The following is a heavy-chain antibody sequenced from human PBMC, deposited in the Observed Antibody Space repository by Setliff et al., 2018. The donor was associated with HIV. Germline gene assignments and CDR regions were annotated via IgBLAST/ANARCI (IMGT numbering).Heavy chain of an antibody. J-gene: IGHJ3*02. CDR3: ARGHSYDSYGYYLRGFDI. D-gene: IGHD3-22*01. Sequence: SETLSLTCAVYGGSFSSYYWSWIRQSPGKGLEWIGEINHSESTNYNPSVKRRVTISIDTSKNQISLKLSSVTAADTAVYYCARGHSYDSYGYYLRGFDIWGPGTMVTVSS. CDR2: INHSEST. V-gene: IGHV4-34*01. CDR1: GGSFSSYY.